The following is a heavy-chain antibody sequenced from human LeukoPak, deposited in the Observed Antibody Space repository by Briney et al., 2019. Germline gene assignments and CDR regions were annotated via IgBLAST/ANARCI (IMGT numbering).Heavy chain of an antibody. CDR1: GFTFSSYS. J-gene: IGHJ4*02. CDR2: ISSSSSYI. D-gene: IGHD3-10*01. Sequence: GGSLRLSCAASGFTFSSYSMNWVRQAPGKGLEWVSSISSSSSYIYYADSVKGRFTISRDNAKNSLYLQMNSLRAEDTAVYYCARGRQVRGVTRRPLYFDYWGQGTLVTVSS. V-gene: IGHV3-21*01. CDR3: ARGRQVRGVTRRPLYFDY.